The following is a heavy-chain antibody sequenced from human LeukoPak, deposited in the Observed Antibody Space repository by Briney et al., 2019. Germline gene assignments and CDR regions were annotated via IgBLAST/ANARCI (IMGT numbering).Heavy chain of an antibody. Sequence: MAGGALRLSCAASGFTFSSYSMNWVRQAPGKGLEWVSSISSSSSYIYYADSVKGRFTISRDNAKNSLYLQMNSLRAEDTAVYYCASARGTTVTVWFDPWGQGTLVTVSS. V-gene: IGHV3-21*01. D-gene: IGHD4-11*01. CDR3: ASARGTTVTVWFDP. CDR1: GFTFSSYS. CDR2: ISSSSSYI. J-gene: IGHJ5*02.